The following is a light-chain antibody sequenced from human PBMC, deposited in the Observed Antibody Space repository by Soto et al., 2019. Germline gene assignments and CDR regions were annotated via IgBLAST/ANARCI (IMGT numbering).Light chain of an antibody. V-gene: IGKV3-15*01. Sequence: EIVMTQSPATLSVSPGERATLSCRASQSVSNNLAWYQQKPGLAPRLLIYGASTRATGIPARFSGSGSGTEFTLTISSLLSEDFAVYYCQQYNNWPPWTFGQGTKVEIQ. CDR3: QQYNNWPPWT. CDR2: GAS. CDR1: QSVSNN. J-gene: IGKJ1*01.